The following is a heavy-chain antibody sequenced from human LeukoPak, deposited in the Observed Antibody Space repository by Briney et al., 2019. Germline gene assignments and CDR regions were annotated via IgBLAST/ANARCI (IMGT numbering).Heavy chain of an antibody. Sequence: GGSLRLSCAASGFPFSTYSMNWVRQAPGKGLEWVSYISTSSGTMYYADSVKGRFTISRDNAQNSLYLQMNSLTAEDTAVYYCAREGSAADDFDYWGQGTLVTVSS. CDR3: AREGSAADDFDY. CDR1: GFPFSTYS. V-gene: IGHV3-48*04. D-gene: IGHD2-2*01. CDR2: ISTSSGTM. J-gene: IGHJ4*02.